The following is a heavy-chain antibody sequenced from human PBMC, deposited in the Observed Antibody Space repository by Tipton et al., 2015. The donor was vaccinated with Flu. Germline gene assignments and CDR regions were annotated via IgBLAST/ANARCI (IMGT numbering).Heavy chain of an antibody. CDR2: IYSTGNT. Sequence: TLSLTCFVSGGSIISTTYYWGWIRQSPGKGLEWIGSIYSTGNTFYSPSLESRVSTSLDTSKNHFSLKLRSVTAADTATYYCAQARFFYFDSWGQGTLVTVSS. CDR3: AQARFFYFDS. V-gene: IGHV4-39*07. D-gene: IGHD3-10*01. J-gene: IGHJ4*02. CDR1: GGSIISTTYY.